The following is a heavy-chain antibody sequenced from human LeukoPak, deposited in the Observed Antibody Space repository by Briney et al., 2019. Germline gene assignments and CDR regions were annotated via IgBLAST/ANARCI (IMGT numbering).Heavy chain of an antibody. CDR2: ISAYNGNT. J-gene: IGHJ1*01. D-gene: IGHD6-13*01. CDR1: GYTFTSYG. Sequence: ASVKVSCKASGYTFTSYGISWVRQAPGQGLEWMGWISAYNGNTNNAQKLQGRVTMTTDTSTSTAYMELRSLRSDDTAVYYCARAREAADHFQHWGQGTLVTVSS. CDR3: ARAREAADHFQH. V-gene: IGHV1-18*01.